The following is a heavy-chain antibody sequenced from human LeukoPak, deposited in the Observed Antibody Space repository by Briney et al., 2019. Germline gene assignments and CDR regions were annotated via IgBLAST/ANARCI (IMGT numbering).Heavy chain of an antibody. D-gene: IGHD1-26*01. CDR3: ARARHGSYLDY. CDR2: IWYDGSNK. J-gene: IGHJ4*02. CDR1: GLSFSSNG. V-gene: IGHV3-33*01. Sequence: PGRSLRLSCAASGLSFSSNGMHWVRQAPGKGLEWVALIWYDGSNKYYADSVKGRFTISRDNSKNTLYLQMNSLRAEDTAVYYCARARHGSYLDYWGQGTLVTVSS.